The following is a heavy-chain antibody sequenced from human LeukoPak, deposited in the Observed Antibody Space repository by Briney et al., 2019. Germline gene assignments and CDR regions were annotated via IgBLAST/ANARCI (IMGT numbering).Heavy chain of an antibody. V-gene: IGHV1-24*01. Sequence: ASVKVSCKVSGYTLTDLSVHWVRQTPGKGLEWMGGFDPEDGETIYAQKFQGRVTMTEDTSTDTAYMELSSLRAEDTAIYYCARDRSRVSDYWGQGTLVTVSS. J-gene: IGHJ4*02. CDR2: FDPEDGET. CDR3: ARDRSRVSDY. CDR1: GYTLTDLS.